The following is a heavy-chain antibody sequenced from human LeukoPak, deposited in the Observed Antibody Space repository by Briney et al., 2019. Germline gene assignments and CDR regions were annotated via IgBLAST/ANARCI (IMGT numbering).Heavy chain of an antibody. Sequence: SETLSLTCTVSGGSINNLFWTWIRQPPGKGLEWIGYFSYSGGATYNPSLKSRVTISIDTSKNQFSLNLNSVTAADTAVCYCAREGPLGKYYDYWGPGTLVTVSS. D-gene: IGHD3-16*01. CDR2: FSYSGGA. J-gene: IGHJ4*02. CDR3: AREGPLGKYYDY. CDR1: GGSINNLF. V-gene: IGHV4-59*01.